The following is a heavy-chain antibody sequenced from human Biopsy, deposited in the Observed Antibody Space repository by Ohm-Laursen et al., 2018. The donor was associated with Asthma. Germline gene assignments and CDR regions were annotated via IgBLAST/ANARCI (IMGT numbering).Heavy chain of an antibody. V-gene: IGHV4-39*01. CDR1: GASITSSAYY. D-gene: IGHD2-2*01. CDR2: MYYGETT. Sequence: SETLSLTCIVSGASITSSAYYWGWIRQPPGKGLEWIGSMYYGETTYYSPSLKSRATISEDTSKNQFSLILSSGPAADTAVYYCARHDHRWDTYADFWGQGTLVTVSS. J-gene: IGHJ4*02. CDR3: ARHDHRWDTYADF.